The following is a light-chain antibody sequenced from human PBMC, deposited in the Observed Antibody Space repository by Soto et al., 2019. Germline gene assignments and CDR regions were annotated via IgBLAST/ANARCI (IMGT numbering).Light chain of an antibody. CDR1: QGISNW. Sequence: DIQMTQSPSSVSASVGDRVTITCRASQGISNWLAWYQQKPGKAPKLLIYAASSLQSGVTSRFSGSGSGTDFTLTINSLQPEDFATYYCQQANSFPRGFGPGTKVDIK. CDR3: QQANSFPRG. V-gene: IGKV1D-12*01. J-gene: IGKJ3*01. CDR2: AAS.